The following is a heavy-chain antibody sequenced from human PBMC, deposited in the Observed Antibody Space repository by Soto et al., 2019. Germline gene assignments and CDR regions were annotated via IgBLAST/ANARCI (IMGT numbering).Heavy chain of an antibody. J-gene: IGHJ6*02. D-gene: IGHD1-1*01. Sequence: QVQLRESGPGLVKASETLSLTCTVSGESISTYYWSWIRQPAGKGLEWIGRMYGSGSTNYSPFLKSRVTMSVDTSKNQFSLKLTSVAAADTAVYYCAGVLLERRHSFGMDVWGRGTTVIVSS. CDR3: AGVLLERRHSFGMDV. CDR1: GESISTYY. CDR2: MYGSGST. V-gene: IGHV4-4*07.